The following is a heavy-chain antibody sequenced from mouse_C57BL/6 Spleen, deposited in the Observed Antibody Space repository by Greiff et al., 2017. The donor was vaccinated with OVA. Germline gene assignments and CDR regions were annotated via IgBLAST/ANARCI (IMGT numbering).Heavy chain of an antibody. Sequence: QVQLQQPGAELVMPGASVKLSCKASGYTFTSYWMHWVKQRPGQGLAWIGEIDPSDSYTNYNQKFKGKSTLTVDKSSSTAYMQLSSLTSEDSAVYYCASGYYGSFAYWGQGTLVTVSA. V-gene: IGHV1-69*01. D-gene: IGHD1-2*01. J-gene: IGHJ3*01. CDR1: GYTFTSYW. CDR2: IDPSDSYT. CDR3: ASGYYGSFAY.